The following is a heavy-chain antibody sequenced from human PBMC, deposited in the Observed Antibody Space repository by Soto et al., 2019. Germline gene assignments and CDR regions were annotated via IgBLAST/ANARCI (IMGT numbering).Heavy chain of an antibody. CDR3: AREGTTAGFDY. Sequence: SETLSLTCTVSGGSISSYYWSWIRQPPGKGLEWIGYIYYSGSTNYNPSLKSRVTISVDTSKNQFSLKLSSVTAADTAVYYCAREGTTAGFDYWGQGTLVTVSS. CDR2: IYYSGST. CDR1: GGSISSYY. J-gene: IGHJ4*02. D-gene: IGHD4-17*01. V-gene: IGHV4-59*01.